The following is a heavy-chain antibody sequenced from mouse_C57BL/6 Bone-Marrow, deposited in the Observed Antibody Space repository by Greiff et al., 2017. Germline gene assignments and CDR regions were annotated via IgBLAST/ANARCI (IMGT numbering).Heavy chain of an antibody. D-gene: IGHD2-5*01. J-gene: IGHJ3*01. CDR3: ASYSNYGWFAY. CDR2: IWSGGST. V-gene: IGHV2-2*01. CDR1: GFSLTSYG. Sequence: QVQLKESGPGLVQPSQSLSITCTVSGFSLTSYGVHWVRQSPGKGLEWLGVIWSGGSTDYNAAFISRLSISKDNTKSQVFFKMNSLQADDTAIYYRASYSNYGWFAYWGQGTLVTVSA.